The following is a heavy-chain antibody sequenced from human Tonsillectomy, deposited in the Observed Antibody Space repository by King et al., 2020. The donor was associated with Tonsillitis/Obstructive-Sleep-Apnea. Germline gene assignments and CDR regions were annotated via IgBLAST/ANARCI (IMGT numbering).Heavy chain of an antibody. V-gene: IGHV3-30*01. CDR1: RFTFSSYA. D-gene: IGHD2-15*01. Sequence: QLVQSGGGVVQPGRSLRLSCAASRFTFSSYAMHWVRQVPGKGLEWVAVISYDVGNKYYADSVKGRLTISRDNSKNTLYLQMNSLRAEDTAVYYCAREDGYCSGGSCYSKAFDIWGQGTMVTVSS. J-gene: IGHJ3*02. CDR2: ISYDVGNK. CDR3: AREDGYCSGGSCYSKAFDI.